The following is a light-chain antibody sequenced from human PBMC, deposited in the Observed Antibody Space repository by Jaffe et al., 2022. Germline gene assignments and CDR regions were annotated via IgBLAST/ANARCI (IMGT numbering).Light chain of an antibody. CDR3: QQYDRWPDT. J-gene: IGKJ2*01. CDR2: GAS. Sequence: EIVMTQSPATLSVSPGERATLSCRASQSVNSDLAWYQQKPGQAPRLLVYGASTRVTAIPARFSGSGSGTEFTLTISSLQSEDFAVYYCQQYDRWPDTFGQGTKVQIK. V-gene: IGKV3-15*01. CDR1: QSVNSD.